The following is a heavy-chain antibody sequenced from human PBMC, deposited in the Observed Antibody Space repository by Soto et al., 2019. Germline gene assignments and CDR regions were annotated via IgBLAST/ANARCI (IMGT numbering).Heavy chain of an antibody. CDR2: ISSSGSTI. J-gene: IGHJ3*02. Sequence: GGSLRLSCAASGFTFSSYEMNWVRQAPGKGLEWVSYISSSGSTIYYADSVKGRFTISRDNAKNSLYLQMNSLRADDTAVYYCARDRGVRGDAFDIWGQGTMVTVSS. CDR1: GFTFSSYE. D-gene: IGHD3-10*01. V-gene: IGHV3-48*03. CDR3: ARDRGVRGDAFDI.